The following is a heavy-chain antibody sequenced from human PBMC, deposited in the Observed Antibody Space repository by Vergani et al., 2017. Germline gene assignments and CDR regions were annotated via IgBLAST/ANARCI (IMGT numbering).Heavy chain of an antibody. CDR2: MNPNSGNT. V-gene: IGHV1-8*01. Sequence: QVQLVQSGAEVKKPGASVKVSCKASGYTFTSYDINWVRQATGQGLEWMGWMNPNSGNTGYAQKFQGRVTMTRNTSISTAYMELSSLRSEDTAVYYCARGLPQRRRITMVRGVISNWFDPWGQGTLVTVSS. D-gene: IGHD3-10*01. CDR3: ARGLPQRRRITMVRGVISNWFDP. CDR1: GYTFTSYD. J-gene: IGHJ5*02.